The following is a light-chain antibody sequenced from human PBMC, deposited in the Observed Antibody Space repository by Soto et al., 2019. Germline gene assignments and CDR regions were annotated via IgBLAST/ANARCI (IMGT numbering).Light chain of an antibody. J-gene: IGKJ1*01. Sequence: DIVMTQSPDSLAVSLGERATINCKSSQSILHSSNNKNYLTWYQQKPGQPPKLLIYWASTRESGVPDRFSGSGSATDFTLTISSLQAEDVAVYYCQQYYTTWTFGQGTKVEIK. CDR2: WAS. V-gene: IGKV4-1*01. CDR3: QQYYTTWT. CDR1: QSILHSSNNKNY.